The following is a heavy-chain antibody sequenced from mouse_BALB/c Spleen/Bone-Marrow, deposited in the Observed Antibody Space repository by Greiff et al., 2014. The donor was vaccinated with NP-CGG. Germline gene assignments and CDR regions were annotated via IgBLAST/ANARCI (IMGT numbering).Heavy chain of an antibody. Sequence: VQLQESGAELARPGASVKMSCKASGYIFTDYWMHWVKQRPGQGLEWIGYINPTTAYTEYNQKFKDKATLTADKSSSTAYMQLSSLTSEDSAVYYCARWGQLVLRKAWFAYWGQGTLVTVSA. CDR3: ARWGQLVLRKAWFAY. J-gene: IGHJ3*01. V-gene: IGHV1-4*01. CDR2: INPTTAYT. CDR1: GYIFTDYW. D-gene: IGHD1-1*01.